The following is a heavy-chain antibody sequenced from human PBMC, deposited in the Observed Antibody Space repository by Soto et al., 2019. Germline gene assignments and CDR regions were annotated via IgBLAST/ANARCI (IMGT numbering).Heavy chain of an antibody. CDR2: IIPILDSA. J-gene: IGHJ3*02. V-gene: IGHV1-69*13. Sequence: GASVKVSCKASGGTFSRSAISWVRQAPGQGLEWMGGIIPILDSATYAQKFQGRVTITADESTSTAYMELSSLRSEDTAVYYCARDSGPQLWPYDAFDIWGQGTMVTVSS. CDR3: ARDSGPQLWPYDAFDI. D-gene: IGHD5-18*01. CDR1: GGTFSRSA.